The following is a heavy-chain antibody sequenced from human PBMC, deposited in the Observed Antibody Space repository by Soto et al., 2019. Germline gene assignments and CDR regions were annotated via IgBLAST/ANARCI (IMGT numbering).Heavy chain of an antibody. Sequence: QITLKESGPPLVKPTQTLTLTCTFSGFSLSTSGVGVGWIRQPPGKAMEWLALIYWDDDKRYSPSLKSRHTSTKDTANNQGVLTMTNKDPVDTAADSSAHRRRSPLWIPLAFDYWGQETLVTASS. CDR2: IYWDDDK. J-gene: IGHJ4*02. CDR3: AHRRRSPLWIPLAFDY. CDR1: GFSLSTSGVG. D-gene: IGHD1-1*01. V-gene: IGHV2-5*02.